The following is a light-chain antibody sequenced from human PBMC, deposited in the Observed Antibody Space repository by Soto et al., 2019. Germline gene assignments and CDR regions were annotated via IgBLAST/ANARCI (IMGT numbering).Light chain of an antibody. CDR1: QSISDP. CDR3: QQYDNWPWT. J-gene: IGKJ1*01. Sequence: EIVMTHSPATLSVSLRRRATLSCRASQSISDPLAWYKQKPGQAPRLLIHGASTRAPGFPARFSGSGSGTEFTLTISSLKSEDFEVYYCQQYDNWPWTFGQGTKVDIK. CDR2: GAS. V-gene: IGKV3-15*01.